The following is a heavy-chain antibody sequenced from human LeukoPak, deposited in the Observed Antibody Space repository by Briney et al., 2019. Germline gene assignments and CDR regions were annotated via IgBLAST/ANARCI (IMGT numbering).Heavy chain of an antibody. D-gene: IGHD3-10*01. CDR2: INHSGST. J-gene: IGHJ4*02. Sequence: SQTLSLTCAAYGGSFSGYYWSWIRHPPGRGLEWIGEINHSGSTNYNPSLKSRVTISVDTSKNQFSLKLSSVTAADTAVYYCARSGPFFGEYYYGSGSLAKRYYFDYWGQGTLVTVSS. CDR3: ARSGPFFGEYYYGSGSLAKRYYFDY. CDR1: GGSFSGYY. V-gene: IGHV4-34*01.